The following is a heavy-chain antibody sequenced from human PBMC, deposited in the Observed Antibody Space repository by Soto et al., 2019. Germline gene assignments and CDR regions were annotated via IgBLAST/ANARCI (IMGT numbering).Heavy chain of an antibody. Sequence: GESLKISCKGSGYSFTSYWIGWVRQMPGKGLEWMGIIYPGDSDTRYSPSFQGPVTISADKSISTAYLQWSSLKASDTAMYYCASTYGSGRGKRLTGKYYFDYWGQGTLVTVSS. D-gene: IGHD3-10*01. J-gene: IGHJ4*02. CDR3: ASTYGSGRGKRLTGKYYFDY. CDR1: GYSFTSYW. V-gene: IGHV5-51*01. CDR2: IYPGDSDT.